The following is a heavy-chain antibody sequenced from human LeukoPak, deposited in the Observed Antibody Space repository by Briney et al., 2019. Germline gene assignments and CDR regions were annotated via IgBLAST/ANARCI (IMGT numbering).Heavy chain of an antibody. CDR1: GGSMSSYY. J-gene: IGHJ4*02. CDR2: IYYSGST. Sequence: SETLSLTCTVSGGSMSSYYWSWIRQPPGKGLEWIGYIYYSGSTNYNPSLKSRVTISVDTSKNQFSLKLSSVTAADTAVYYCAKLYYDFWSGLPYYFDYWGQGTLVTVSS. V-gene: IGHV4-59*08. D-gene: IGHD3-3*01. CDR3: AKLYYDFWSGLPYYFDY.